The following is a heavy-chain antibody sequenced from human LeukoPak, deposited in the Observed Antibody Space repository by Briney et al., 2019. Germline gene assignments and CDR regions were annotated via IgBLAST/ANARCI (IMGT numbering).Heavy chain of an antibody. V-gene: IGHV3-30*18. CDR3: AKDRYYYDSSGYSYFDY. J-gene: IGHJ4*02. D-gene: IGHD3-22*01. CDR1: GFIFISYG. CDR2: ISYDGSNK. Sequence: GGSLRLSCAASGFIFISYGMHWVRQAPGKGLEWVALISYDGSNKYYADSVEGRFTISRDNSKNTLYLQMRSLRAEDTAVYYCAKDRYYYDSSGYSYFDYWGQGTLVTVSS.